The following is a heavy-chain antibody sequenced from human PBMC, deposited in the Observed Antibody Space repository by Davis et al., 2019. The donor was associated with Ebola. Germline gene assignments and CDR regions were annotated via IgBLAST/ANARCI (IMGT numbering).Heavy chain of an antibody. CDR1: GFTFSSYS. Sequence: GGSLRLSCAASGFTFSSYSMNWVRQAPGKGLEWVAVISYDGSNKYYADSVKGRFTISRDNSKNTVYLQMNSLRAEDTAVYYCARGDGYNFWDHWGQGILVTVSS. CDR2: ISYDGSNK. D-gene: IGHD5-24*01. J-gene: IGHJ4*02. CDR3: ARGDGYNFWDH. V-gene: IGHV3-30*03.